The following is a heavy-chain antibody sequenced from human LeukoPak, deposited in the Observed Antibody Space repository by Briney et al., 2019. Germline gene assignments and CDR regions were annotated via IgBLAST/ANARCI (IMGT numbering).Heavy chain of an antibody. V-gene: IGHV3-48*01. J-gene: IGHJ3*02. D-gene: IGHD6-6*01. CDR2: ISSSSSTI. CDR3: ARADSSSTEAFDI. CDR1: GFTFSSYS. Sequence: GGSLRLFCAASGFTFSSYSMNWVRQAPGKGLEWVSYISSSSSTIYYADSVKGRFTISRDNAKNSLYLQMNSLRAEDTAVYYCARADSSSTEAFDIWGQGTMVTVSS.